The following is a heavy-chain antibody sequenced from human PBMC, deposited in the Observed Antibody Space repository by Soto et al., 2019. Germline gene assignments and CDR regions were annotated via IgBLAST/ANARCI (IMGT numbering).Heavy chain of an antibody. CDR2: IYYIGST. V-gene: IGHV4-59*01. CDR3: AHAAAMPAATAHWFDP. Sequence: ETLSLTCTVSDGSISNYYWSWIRHPPGKKLEWIGYIYYIGSTNYNPSLKSRVTISVDTSKNQVVLTMTNMDPVDTATYYCAHAAAMPAATAHWFDPWGQGTLVTVSS. D-gene: IGHD2-2*01. J-gene: IGHJ5*02. CDR1: DGSISNYY.